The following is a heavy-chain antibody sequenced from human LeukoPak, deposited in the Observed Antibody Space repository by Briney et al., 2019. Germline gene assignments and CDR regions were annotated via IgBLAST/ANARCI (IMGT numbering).Heavy chain of an antibody. J-gene: IGHJ4*02. CDR3: ARDRYDSSGAFFDY. D-gene: IGHD3-22*01. CDR2: INHSGST. Sequence: PSETLSLTCAVYGGSFSGYYWSWIRQPPGKGLEWIGEINHSGSTNYNPSLKSRVTISVDTSKNQFSLKLSSVTAADTAVYYCARDRYDSSGAFFDYWGQGTLVTVSS. CDR1: GGSFSGYY. V-gene: IGHV4-34*01.